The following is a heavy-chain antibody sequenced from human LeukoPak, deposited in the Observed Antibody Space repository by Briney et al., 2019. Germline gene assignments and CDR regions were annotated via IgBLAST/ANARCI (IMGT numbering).Heavy chain of an antibody. J-gene: IGHJ6*02. CDR3: ARRDRYYYYGMDV. CDR2: ISHSGTT. V-gene: IGHV4-34*01. CDR1: GGSFSDYQ. Sequence: SETLSLTCAMSGGSFSDYQWNWIRQSPGKGLEWLGEISHSGTTTYNPSLKSRVTISVDTSKNQFSLRLRSVTAADTAVYYCARRDRYYYYGMDVWGQGTTVTVSS.